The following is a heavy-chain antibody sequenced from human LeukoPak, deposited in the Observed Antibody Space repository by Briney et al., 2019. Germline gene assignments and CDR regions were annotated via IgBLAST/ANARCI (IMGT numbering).Heavy chain of an antibody. D-gene: IGHD3-22*01. CDR2: IIPILGIA. Sequence: ASVKVSCKASGGTFSSYAIIWVRQAPGQGLEWMGRIIPILGIANYAQKFQGRVTITADKSTSTAYMELSSLRSEDMAVYYCAREAEYYYDSSGYYPTVTFDYWGQGTLVTVSS. CDR3: AREAEYYYDSSGYYPTVTFDY. J-gene: IGHJ4*02. CDR1: GGTFSSYA. V-gene: IGHV1-69*04.